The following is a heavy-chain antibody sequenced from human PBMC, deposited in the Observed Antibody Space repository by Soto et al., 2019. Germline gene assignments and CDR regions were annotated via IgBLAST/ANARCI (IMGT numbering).Heavy chain of an antibody. CDR2: ISAYNGNT. CDR3: ARQRASVGATHFDY. V-gene: IGHV1-18*01. D-gene: IGHD1-26*01. J-gene: IGHJ4*02. CDR1: GYTFTSYG. Sequence: ASVKVSCKASGYTFTSYGISWVRQAPGQGLEWMGWISAYNGNTNYAQKLQGRVTMTTDTSTSTAYMELRSLRSDDTAVYYCARQRASVGATHFDYWGQGTLVTVSS.